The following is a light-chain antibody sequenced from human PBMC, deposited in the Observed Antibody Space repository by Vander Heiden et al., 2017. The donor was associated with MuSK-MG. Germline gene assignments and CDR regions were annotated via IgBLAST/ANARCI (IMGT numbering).Light chain of an antibody. Sequence: EIVMTQSPATLSASPGERATPSCRTRDSVSSNLARDQQRTGQAPRLLIYSASHRATGIPPRFRGSGSGTEFTLTISSLQSEDFAVYYCQQYNNWTRTFGPGTKVEMK. J-gene: IGKJ3*01. CDR1: DSVSSN. CDR2: SAS. CDR3: QQYNNWTRT. V-gene: IGKV3-15*01.